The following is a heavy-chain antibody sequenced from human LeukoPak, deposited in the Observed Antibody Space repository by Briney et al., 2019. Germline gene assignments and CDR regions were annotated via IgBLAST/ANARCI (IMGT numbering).Heavy chain of an antibody. D-gene: IGHD4-11*01. CDR2: TDPIGGST. CDR3: ARWTTTYLDY. V-gene: IGHV1-46*01. J-gene: IGHJ4*02. CDR1: GYTFTDYY. Sequence: GASLKVSCKASGYTFTDYYIHWVRQAPGQGLEWMGITDPIGGSTNYAQKFQGRVTMTRDTSASTVYMELSSLRSEDSAVYYCARWTTTYLDYWGQGTLVTVSS.